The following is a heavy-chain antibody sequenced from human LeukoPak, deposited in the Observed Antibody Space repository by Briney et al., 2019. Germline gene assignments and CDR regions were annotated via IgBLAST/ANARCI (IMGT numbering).Heavy chain of an antibody. CDR3: ARDRGYYYGSGSYTW. J-gene: IGHJ4*02. CDR1: GYTFTGNF. D-gene: IGHD3-10*01. CDR2: ISAYNGNT. Sequence: ASVKISCKTSGYTFTGNFMHWVRQAPGQGLEWMGWISAYNGNTNYAQKLQGRVTVTTDTSTSTAYMELRSLRSDDTAVYYCARDRGYYYGSGSYTWWGQGTLVTVSS. V-gene: IGHV1-18*04.